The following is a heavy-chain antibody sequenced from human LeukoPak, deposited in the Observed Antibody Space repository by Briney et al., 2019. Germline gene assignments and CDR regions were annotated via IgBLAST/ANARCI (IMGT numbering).Heavy chain of an antibody. D-gene: IGHD3-3*01. V-gene: IGHV1-8*03. CDR1: GYTFTSYD. CDR3: ARGPYYDFWSGYYTGFGFVAFDI. J-gene: IGHJ3*02. CDR2: MNPNSGNT. Sequence: ASVKVSCKASGYTFTSYDINWVRQATGQGLEWMGWMNPNSGNTGYAQKFQGRVTITRNTSISTAYMELSSLRSEDTAVYYCARGPYYDFWSGYYTGFGFVAFDIWGQGTMVTVSS.